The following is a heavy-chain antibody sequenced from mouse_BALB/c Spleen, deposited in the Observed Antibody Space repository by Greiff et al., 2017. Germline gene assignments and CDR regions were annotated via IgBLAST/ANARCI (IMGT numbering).Heavy chain of an antibody. J-gene: IGHJ4*01. CDR3: KGAMDY. CDR1: GFTFSDAW. V-gene: IGHV6-6*01. Sequence: EVLLVESGGGLVQPGGSMKLSCAASGFTFSDAWMDWVRQSPEKGLEWVAEIRSKGNYHATYYAVSVKGKFTISSDDSKSSVQLQMNSLRAEDTSIYHWKGAMDYWGQGTSVTVSS. CDR2: IRSKGNYHAT.